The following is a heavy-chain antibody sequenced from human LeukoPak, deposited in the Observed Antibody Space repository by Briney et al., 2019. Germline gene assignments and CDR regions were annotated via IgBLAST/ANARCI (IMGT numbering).Heavy chain of an antibody. D-gene: IGHD2-8*01. CDR2: ISYDGSNK. CDR3: AREIPYGPLYGMDV. Sequence: GGSLRLSCAASGFTFSSYAMHWVRQAPGKGLEWVAVISYDGSNKYYADSVKGRFTISRDNAKNSLYLQMNSLRAEDTAVYYCAREIPYGPLYGMDVWGQGTTVTVSS. J-gene: IGHJ6*02. CDR1: GFTFSSYA. V-gene: IGHV3-30-3*01.